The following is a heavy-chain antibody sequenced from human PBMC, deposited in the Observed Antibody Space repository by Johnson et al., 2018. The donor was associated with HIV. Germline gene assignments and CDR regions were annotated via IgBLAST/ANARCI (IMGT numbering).Heavy chain of an antibody. V-gene: IGHV3-30-3*01. CDR3: ARDGYYYDSSGYYDHDGFDI. Sequence: QVQLVESGGGLVQPGGSLRLSCAPSGFTFSRYAMHWVRQAPGKGLEWVAVISYDGSNKYYADSVKGRFTISRDNSKNTLYLQMNSLRAEDTAVYYCARDGYYYDSSGYYDHDGFDIWGQGTMVIVPS. J-gene: IGHJ3*02. CDR1: GFTFSRYA. D-gene: IGHD3-22*01. CDR2: ISYDGSNK.